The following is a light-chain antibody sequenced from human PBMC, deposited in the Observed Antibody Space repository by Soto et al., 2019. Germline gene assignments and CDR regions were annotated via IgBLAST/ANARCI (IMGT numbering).Light chain of an antibody. Sequence: QSVLTQPPSASGTPGQRVTISCSGGSSNIGSNTVNWYQHFPGTAPKLLIFRDNQRPSGVPDRFSGSTSGTSASLAISGLQSEDEADYYRTTWDDSLNGVVFGGGTKVTVL. CDR3: TTWDDSLNGVV. J-gene: IGLJ2*01. V-gene: IGLV1-44*01. CDR2: RDN. CDR1: SSNIGSNT.